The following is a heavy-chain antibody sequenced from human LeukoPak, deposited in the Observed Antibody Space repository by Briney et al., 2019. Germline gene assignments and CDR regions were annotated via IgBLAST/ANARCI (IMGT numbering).Heavy chain of an antibody. CDR1: GFTFSNYA. CDR3: ARDDKAAAAPCPDY. CDR2: ISYDGSNK. J-gene: IGHJ4*02. D-gene: IGHD6-13*01. V-gene: IGHV3-30*04. Sequence: GGSLRLSCAASGFTFSNYAMHWVRQAPGKGLEWVAVISYDGSNKYYADSVKGRFTISRDNSKNTLYLQMNSLRAEDTAVYYCARDDKAAAAPCPDYWGQGTLVTVSS.